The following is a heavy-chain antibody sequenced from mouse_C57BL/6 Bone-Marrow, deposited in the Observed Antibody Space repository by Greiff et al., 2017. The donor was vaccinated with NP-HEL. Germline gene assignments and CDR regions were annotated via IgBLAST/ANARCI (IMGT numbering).Heavy chain of an antibody. Sequence: EVQGVESGEGLVKPGGSLKLSCAASGFTFSSYAMSWVRQTPEKRLEWVAYISSGGDYIYYADTVKGRFTISRDNARNTLYLQMSSLKSEDTAMYYCTRDAKSKAWFAYWGQGTLVTVSA. CDR3: TRDAKSKAWFAY. V-gene: IGHV5-9-1*02. D-gene: IGHD1-3*01. CDR1: GFTFSSYA. CDR2: ISSGGDYI. J-gene: IGHJ3*01.